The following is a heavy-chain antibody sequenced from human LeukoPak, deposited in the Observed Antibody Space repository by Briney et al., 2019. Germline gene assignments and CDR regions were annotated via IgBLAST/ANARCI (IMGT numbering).Heavy chain of an antibody. CDR2: ISSSGSTI. CDR1: GFTFSSYE. D-gene: IGHD2-2*01. V-gene: IGHV3-48*03. CDR3: ARIPLVSWWYFDL. Sequence: GGSLRLSCAASGFTFSSYEMNWVRQAPGKGLGWVSYISSSGSTIYYADSVKGRFTISRDNAKNSLYLQMNSLRAEDTAVYYCARIPLVSWWYFDLWGRGTLVTVSS. J-gene: IGHJ2*01.